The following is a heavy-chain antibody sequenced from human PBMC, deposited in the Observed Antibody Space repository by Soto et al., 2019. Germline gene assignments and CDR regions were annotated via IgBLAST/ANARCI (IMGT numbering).Heavy chain of an antibody. CDR1: GYIFNKYG. D-gene: IGHD6-13*01. J-gene: IGHJ3*01. CDR2: ISAFNGYT. V-gene: IGHV1-18*01. CDR3: ARGRPVVVPAGTPDAFDV. Sequence: ASVKVSCKASGYIFNKYGLNWVRQAPGQGLEWMGRISAFNGYTNLAQKFQGRLTLTTDASTNTAYMELSSLRSGDTATYFCARGRPVVVPAGTPDAFDVWGQGTMVTV.